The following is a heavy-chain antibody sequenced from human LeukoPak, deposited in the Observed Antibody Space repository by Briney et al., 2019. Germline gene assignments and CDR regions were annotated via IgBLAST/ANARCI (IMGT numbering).Heavy chain of an antibody. CDR2: IKQDGSEK. V-gene: IGHV3-7*01. Sequence: GGSLRLSCAASGLTFSNYWMDWVRQAPGKGLEWVAHIKQDGSEKNYVDSVKGRFTISRDNAKNSLYLEMNSLRAEDTAVYYCARDIGPYDSSIYYDAFDIWGQGTMVTVSS. D-gene: IGHD3-22*01. CDR3: ARDIGPYDSSIYYDAFDI. J-gene: IGHJ3*02. CDR1: GLTFSNYW.